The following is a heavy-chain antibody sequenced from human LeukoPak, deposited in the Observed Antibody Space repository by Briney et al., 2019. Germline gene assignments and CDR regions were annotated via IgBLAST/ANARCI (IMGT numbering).Heavy chain of an antibody. CDR3: AREPVRGDGYPNDAFDI. D-gene: IGHD3-10*01. Sequence: SQTLSLTCTVSGDSTSSYYWSWLRQPAGKGLEWIGRIYTSGSTNYNPSLKSRVTMSVDTSKNQFSLKLSSVTAADTAVYYCAREPVRGDGYPNDAFDIWGQGTMVAVSS. CDR2: IYTSGST. V-gene: IGHV4-4*07. CDR1: GDSTSSYY. J-gene: IGHJ3*02.